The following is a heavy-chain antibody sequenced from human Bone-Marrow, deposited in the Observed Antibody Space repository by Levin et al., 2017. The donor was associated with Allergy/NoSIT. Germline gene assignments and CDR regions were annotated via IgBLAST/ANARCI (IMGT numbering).Heavy chain of an antibody. CDR2: INHSGST. D-gene: IGHD3-10*01. J-gene: IGHJ1*01. CDR1: GAPFGAYH. Sequence: SQTLSLTCAVSGAPFGAYHWSWIRQPPGKALEWIGEINHSGSTNYNPSFKSRITISQDASKKQLSLRLSSVTAADTAVYYCARGVFEFDSGSYYNSGFQHWGQGTLVTVSS. CDR3: ARGVFEFDSGSYYNSGFQH. V-gene: IGHV4-34*01.